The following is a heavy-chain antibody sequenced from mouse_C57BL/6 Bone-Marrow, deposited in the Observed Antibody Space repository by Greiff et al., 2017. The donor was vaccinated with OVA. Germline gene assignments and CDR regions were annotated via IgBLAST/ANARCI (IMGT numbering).Heavy chain of an antibody. CDR1: GYTFTSYW. V-gene: IGHV1-53*01. Sequence: QVQLQQSGTELVKPGASVKLSCKASGYTFTSYWMHWVKQRPGQGLEWIGNINPSNGGTNYNEKFKSKATLTVDKSSSTAYMQLSSLTSEESAVYYCARRGTVVATRGWYFDVWGTGTTVTVSS. CDR2: INPSNGGT. CDR3: ARRGTVVATRGWYFDV. J-gene: IGHJ1*03. D-gene: IGHD1-1*01.